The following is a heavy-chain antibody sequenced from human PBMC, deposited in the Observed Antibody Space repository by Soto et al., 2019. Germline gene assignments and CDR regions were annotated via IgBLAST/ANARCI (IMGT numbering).Heavy chain of an antibody. Sequence: EVQLVQSGAEVKKPGESLKISCKASGYSFTTYWIGWVRQMPGKGLEWMGIIYPGDSDTRYIPSFQGQVTISVDKSISTAYLHWSSLKASDTAMYYCARDGTSYSSSSAYYPNHMDVWGQGTTVSVSS. D-gene: IGHD6-6*01. V-gene: IGHV5-51*01. CDR3: ARDGTSYSSSSAYYPNHMDV. CDR2: IYPGDSDT. J-gene: IGHJ6*02. CDR1: GYSFTTYW.